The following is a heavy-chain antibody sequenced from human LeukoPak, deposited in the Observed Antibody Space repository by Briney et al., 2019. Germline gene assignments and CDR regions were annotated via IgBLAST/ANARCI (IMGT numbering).Heavy chain of an antibody. J-gene: IGHJ6*03. CDR1: GGPISSSNW. D-gene: IGHD5-18*01. V-gene: IGHV4-4*02. CDR2: IYHSGST. CDR3: ARTTEGGYTYDYFYYYYMDV. Sequence: SGTLSLTCAVSGGPISSSNWWSWVRQPPGKGLEWIGEIYHSGSTNYNPSLKSRVTISVDKSKNQFSLKLSSVTAADTAVYYCARTTEGGYTYDYFYYYYMDVWGKGTTVTISS.